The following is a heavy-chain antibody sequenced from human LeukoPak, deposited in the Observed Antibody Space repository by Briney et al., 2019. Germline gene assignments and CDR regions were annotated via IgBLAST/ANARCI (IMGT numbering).Heavy chain of an antibody. CDR2: IYYSGST. CDR3: ARDRLDSSGYPLFDY. V-gene: IGHV4-31*03. J-gene: IGHJ4*02. Sequence: SETLSLTCTVSGGSISNGGYYWSWIRQHPGKGLEWIGYIYYSGSTYYNPSLKSRVTISVDTSKNQFSLKLSSVTAADTAVYYSARDRLDSSGYPLFDYWGQGTLVTVSS. D-gene: IGHD3-22*01. CDR1: GGSISNGGYY.